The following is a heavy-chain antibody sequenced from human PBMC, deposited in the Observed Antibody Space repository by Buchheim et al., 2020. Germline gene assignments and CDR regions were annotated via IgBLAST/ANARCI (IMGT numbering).Heavy chain of an antibody. J-gene: IGHJ4*02. D-gene: IGHD5-18*01. CDR1: GFTFSSYA. V-gene: IGHV3-30*04. CDR3: ARTAMVYHFDY. CDR2: ISYDGSNK. Sequence: QVQLVESGGGVVQPGRSLRLSCAASGFTFSSYAMHWVRQAPGKGLEWVAVISYDGSNKYYADSVKGRFTISRDNPKNTLYLQMNSLRAEDTAVYYCARTAMVYHFDYWGQGTL.